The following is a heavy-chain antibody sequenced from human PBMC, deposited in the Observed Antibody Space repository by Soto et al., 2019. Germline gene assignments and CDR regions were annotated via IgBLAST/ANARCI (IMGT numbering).Heavy chain of an antibody. CDR3: AREGDAFDI. J-gene: IGHJ3*02. CDR2: IYYGGST. D-gene: IGHD3-10*01. V-gene: IGHV4-59*01. Sequence: QVQLQESGPGLVKPSETLSLTCTVSGGSISSYYWSWIRQPPGKGLEWIGYIYYGGSTNYNPSLKSRVTLSVDTSKYQFSLKLSSVTAADTAVYYWAREGDAFDIWGQGTMVPVSS. CDR1: GGSISSYY.